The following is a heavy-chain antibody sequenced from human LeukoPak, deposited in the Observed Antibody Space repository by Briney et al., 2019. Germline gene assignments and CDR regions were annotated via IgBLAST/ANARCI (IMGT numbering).Heavy chain of an antibody. D-gene: IGHD6-13*01. V-gene: IGHV3-30-3*01. J-gene: IGHJ6*03. CDR1: GFTFSSYA. CDR2: ISYDGSNK. Sequence: GGSLRLSCAASGFTFSSYAMHWVRQAPGKGLEWVAVISYDGSNKYYADSVKGRFTISRDNSKNTLYLQMNSLRAEDTAVYYCARDSSPYCYYYMDVWGKGTTVTVSS. CDR3: ARDSSPYCYYYMDV.